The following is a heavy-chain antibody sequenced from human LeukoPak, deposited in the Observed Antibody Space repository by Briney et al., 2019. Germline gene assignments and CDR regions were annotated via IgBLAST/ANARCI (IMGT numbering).Heavy chain of an antibody. CDR2: ISSGGSVM. Sequence: PGGSLRLSCGASGYTFSDYTMNWVRQAPGKGPEWISYISSGGSVMHYADSEKGRFTISRDNVENSLYLQMNSLRVEDTAVYYCTRDLEYWGQGVLVTVSS. CDR3: TRDLEY. V-gene: IGHV3-48*01. CDR1: GYTFSDYT. J-gene: IGHJ4*02.